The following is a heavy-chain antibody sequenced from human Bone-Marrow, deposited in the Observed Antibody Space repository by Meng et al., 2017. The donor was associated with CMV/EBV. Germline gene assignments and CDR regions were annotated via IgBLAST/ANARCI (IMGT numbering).Heavy chain of an antibody. D-gene: IGHD3-10*01. J-gene: IGHJ6*02. CDR2: IKQDGSEK. Sequence: GESLKISCAASGFTFRSHGMHWVRQAPGKGLEWVANIKQDGSEKYYVDSVKGRFTISRDNAKNSLYLQMNSLRAEDTAVYYCAREFGFIYYYGMDVWGQGTTVTVSS. CDR3: AREFGFIYYYGMDV. V-gene: IGHV3-7*01. CDR1: GFTFRSHG.